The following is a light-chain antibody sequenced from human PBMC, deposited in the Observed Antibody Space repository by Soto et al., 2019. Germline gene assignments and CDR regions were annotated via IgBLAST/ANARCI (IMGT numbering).Light chain of an antibody. CDR3: QQRSNWPS. Sequence: EIVLTQSPGTLSLSPGERATLSCRASQSVSSYLAWYQQKPGQAPRLLIYDASNRATGIPDRFSGSGSGTDFTLTISSLEPEDFAVYYCQQRSNWPSFGGGTKVEIK. J-gene: IGKJ4*01. CDR1: QSVSSY. CDR2: DAS. V-gene: IGKV3-11*01.